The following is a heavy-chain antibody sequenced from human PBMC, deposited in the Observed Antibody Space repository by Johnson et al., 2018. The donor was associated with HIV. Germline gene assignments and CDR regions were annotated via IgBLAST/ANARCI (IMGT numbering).Heavy chain of an antibody. Sequence: QVQLVESGGGVVQPGRSLRLSCAASGFTFSSYGMHWVRQAPGKGLEWVAVIWYDGSNKYYADSVKGRFTISRDNSKNPLYLQMNSLRAEDTAVYYCARAAYSGSHHDAFDIWGQGTMVTVSS. CDR1: GFTFSSYG. J-gene: IGHJ3*02. D-gene: IGHD1-26*01. CDR2: IWYDGSNK. CDR3: ARAAYSGSHHDAFDI. V-gene: IGHV3-33*01.